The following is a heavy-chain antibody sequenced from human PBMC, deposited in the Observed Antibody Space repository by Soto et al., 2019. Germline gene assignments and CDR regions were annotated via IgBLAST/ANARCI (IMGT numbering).Heavy chain of an antibody. CDR2: IYYIGST. D-gene: IGHD1-26*01. CDR1: GGSISSSSYY. V-gene: IGHV4-39*01. Sequence: QLQLQESGPGLVKPSETLSLTCTVSGGSISSSSYYWGWIRQPPGKGLEWIGSIYYIGSTYYNPSLKSLVTRSVDTSKNQFSLKLSSVTAADTAVYYCARSKVGATTIGYWGQGTLVTVSS. J-gene: IGHJ4*02. CDR3: ARSKVGATTIGY.